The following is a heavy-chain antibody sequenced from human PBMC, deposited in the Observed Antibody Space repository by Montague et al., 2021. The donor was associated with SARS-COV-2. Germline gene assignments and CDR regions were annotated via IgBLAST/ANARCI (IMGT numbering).Heavy chain of an antibody. CDR2: ISWNDDK. CDR3: EHRLGTMSGWSNFNI. V-gene: IGHV2-5*01. D-gene: IGHD6-19*01. CDR1: GFSLRSTGQS. J-gene: IGHJ4*02. Sequence: PALVKPTQTLMLTCTFSGFSLRSTGQSVGWIRQSPGKALEWLALISWNDDKRYSPSLKSRLTITKDTSNYQVVLTMTNMDPVDTGTYYVEHRLGTMSGWSNFNIWGQGTLVAVSS.